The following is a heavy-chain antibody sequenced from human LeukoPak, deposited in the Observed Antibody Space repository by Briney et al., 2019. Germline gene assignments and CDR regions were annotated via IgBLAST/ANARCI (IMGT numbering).Heavy chain of an antibody. D-gene: IGHD2-21*02. Sequence: SETLSLTCAVYGGSLSDFYWGWIRQPPGKGLEWIGEMNDFGSTNYNPSLKSRVALSLDTSKNQFSLRLSSVTAADTAVYFCARGASCGGDCYWEDYYFYGMDVWGQGTTVTVSS. CDR1: GGSLSDFY. CDR2: MNDFGST. CDR3: ARGASCGGDCYWEDYYFYGMDV. V-gene: IGHV4-34*01. J-gene: IGHJ6*02.